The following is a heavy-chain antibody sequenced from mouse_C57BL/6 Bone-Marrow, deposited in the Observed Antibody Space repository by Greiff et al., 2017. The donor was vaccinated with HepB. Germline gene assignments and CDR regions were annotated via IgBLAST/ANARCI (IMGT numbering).Heavy chain of an antibody. CDR3: AHDLDD. J-gene: IGHJ2*01. Sequence: DVQLQESGPGLVKPSQSLSLTCSVTGYSITSGYYWNWIRQFPGNKLEWMGYISYDGSNNYNPSLKNRSSITRDTSKNQFFLKLNSVTTEDTATYYCAHDLDDWGQGTTLTVSS. CDR2: ISYDGSN. CDR1: GYSITSGYY. V-gene: IGHV3-6*01. D-gene: IGHD2-3*01.